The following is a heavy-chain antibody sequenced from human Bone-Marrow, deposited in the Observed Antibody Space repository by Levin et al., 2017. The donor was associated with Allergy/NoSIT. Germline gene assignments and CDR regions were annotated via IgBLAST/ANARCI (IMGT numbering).Heavy chain of an antibody. Sequence: GGSLRLPCAASGFRFSDYVMNWVRQAPGKGLEWVSVISGSGDNTYYADSVKGRFTISRDTSKNTLYLQMNSLSAEDTAIYYCVRTPGAIVVTPYFDYWGQGTLVTVSS. CDR2: ISGSGDNT. CDR3: VRTPGAIVVTPYFDY. J-gene: IGHJ4*02. V-gene: IGHV3-23*01. D-gene: IGHD2-21*01. CDR1: GFRFSDYV.